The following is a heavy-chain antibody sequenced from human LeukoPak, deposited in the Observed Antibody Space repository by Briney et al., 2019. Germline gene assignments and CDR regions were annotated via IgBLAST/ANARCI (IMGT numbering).Heavy chain of an antibody. J-gene: IGHJ6*02. CDR3: AREGFYYGSGSYGMDV. CDR2: IYSGGST. CDR1: GFTVSSNY. Sequence: GGSLRLSCAASGFTVSSNYMSWVRQAPGKGLEWVSVIYSGGSTYYADSVKGRFTISRDNSKNTLYLQMNSLRAEDTAVYYCAREGFYYGSGSYGMDVWGQGTTVTVSS. V-gene: IGHV3-66*01. D-gene: IGHD3-10*01.